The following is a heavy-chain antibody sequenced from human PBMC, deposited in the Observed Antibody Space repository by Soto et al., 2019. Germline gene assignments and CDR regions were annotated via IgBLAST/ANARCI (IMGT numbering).Heavy chain of an antibody. CDR1: GFIFSSHA. D-gene: IGHD6-13*01. CDR3: AKGGIAAAVFDY. CDR2: ISGGGDNT. Sequence: GGSLRLSCAASGFIFSSHAMSWVRQAPGKGPEWVSAISGGGDNTYYADSVKGRFTISRDNSNNTLYLQMHSLRAEDTAVYYCAKGGIAAAVFDYWGQGTLVTVSS. J-gene: IGHJ4*02. V-gene: IGHV3-23*01.